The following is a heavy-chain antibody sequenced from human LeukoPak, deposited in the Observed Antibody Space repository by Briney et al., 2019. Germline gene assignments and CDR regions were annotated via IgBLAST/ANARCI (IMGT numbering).Heavy chain of an antibody. D-gene: IGHD4-17*01. V-gene: IGHV4-30-2*01. CDR3: ARQGYGDYYGFDY. CDR2: IYHSGST. CDR1: GGSISSGGYY. J-gene: IGHJ4*02. Sequence: SQTLSLTCTVSGGSISSGGYYWSWIRQPPGKGLEWIGYIYHSGSTYYNPSLKSRVTISVDRSKNQFSLKLSSVTAADTAVYYCARQGYGDYYGFDYWGQGTLVTVSS.